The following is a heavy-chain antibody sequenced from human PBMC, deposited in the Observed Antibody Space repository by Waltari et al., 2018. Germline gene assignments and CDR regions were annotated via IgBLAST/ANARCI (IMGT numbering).Heavy chain of an antibody. D-gene: IGHD2-15*01. J-gene: IGHJ4*02. CDR1: GYTFTGYY. V-gene: IGHV1-2*06. CDR2: INPNSGGT. CDR3: ARVRSYCSGGSCYRYYFDY. Sequence: QVQLVQSGAEVKKPGASVKVSCKASGYTFTGYYMHWVRQAPGQGLEWMGRINPNSGGTNYAQKFQGRVTMTRDTSISTAYMELSRLRSDDTAVYYCARVRSYCSGGSCYRYYFDYWGQGTLVTVSS.